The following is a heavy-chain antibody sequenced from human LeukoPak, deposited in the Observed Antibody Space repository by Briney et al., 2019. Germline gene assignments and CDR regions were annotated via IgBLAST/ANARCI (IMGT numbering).Heavy chain of an antibody. CDR2: IWYDGSNK. V-gene: IGHV3-33*06. D-gene: IGHD6-13*01. J-gene: IGHJ4*02. CDR1: GFTFSSYG. CDR3: AKDRTVYSSSWYYFDY. Sequence: GGSLRLSCAASGFTFSSYGMHWVRQAPGKGLEWVAVIWYDGSNKYYADSVKGRFTISRDNSENTLYLQMNSLRAEDTAVYYCAKDRTVYSSSWYYFDYWGQGTLVTVSS.